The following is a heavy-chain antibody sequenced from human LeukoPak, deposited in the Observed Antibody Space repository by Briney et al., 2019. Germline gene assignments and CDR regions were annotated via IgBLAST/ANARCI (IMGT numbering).Heavy chain of an antibody. V-gene: IGHV3-13*05. D-gene: IGHD5-24*01. J-gene: IGHJ5*02. CDR2: IAAAGDP. Sequence: GRSLRLSCAASGFAFRTYGMHWVRQPAGKGLEWVSGIAAAGDPFYAASVKGRFTISRENAKNSLYLQMNSLRAGDTAVYYCARGGDEGFDPWGQGTLVTVSS. CDR3: ARGGDEGFDP. CDR1: GFAFRTYG.